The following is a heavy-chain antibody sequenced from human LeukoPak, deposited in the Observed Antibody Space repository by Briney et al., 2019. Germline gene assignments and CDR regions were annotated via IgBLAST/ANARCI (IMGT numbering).Heavy chain of an antibody. CDR2: IWYDGSNK. J-gene: IGHJ4*02. CDR1: GFTFSSYG. CDR3: ARDHPADIVVVPAAMLDY. D-gene: IGHD2-2*01. V-gene: IGHV3-33*01. Sequence: GSLRLSCAASGFTFSSYGMHWVRQAPGKGLEWVAVIWYDGSNKYYADSVKGRFTISRDNSKNTLYLQMNSLRAEDTAVYYCARDHPADIVVVPAAMLDYWGQGTLVTVSS.